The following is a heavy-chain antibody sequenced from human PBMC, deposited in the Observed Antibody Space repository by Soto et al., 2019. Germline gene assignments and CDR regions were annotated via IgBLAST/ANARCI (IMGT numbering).Heavy chain of an antibody. V-gene: IGHV4-30-4*01. J-gene: IGHJ4*02. CDR3: ARDEGGYDILTGYYKAHHFDQ. D-gene: IGHD3-9*01. CDR1: GDSISSADYY. CDR2: IFYSGTT. Sequence: PSETLSLTCTVSGDSISSADYYWSWIRQTPGKGLEWIGHIFYSGTTYYNPSLKSRLTISVDTSKNHFSLRLTSVTAADTAVYYCARDEGGYDILTGYYKAHHFDQWGQGALVTVSS.